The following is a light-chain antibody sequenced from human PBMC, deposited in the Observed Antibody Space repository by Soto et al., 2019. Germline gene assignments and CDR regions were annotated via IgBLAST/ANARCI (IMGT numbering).Light chain of an antibody. V-gene: IGKV1-33*01. CDR3: QQYENRPLT. CDR1: QDIKNY. CDR2: DAS. Sequence: DIQMTQSPSSLSASVGDRVTITCQASQDIKNYLNWYQQNSGKAPKLLIYDASDLETGVPSRFSGSGSGTDFTFSISSLQPEDIATYYCQQYENRPLTFGPGTKVDIK. J-gene: IGKJ3*01.